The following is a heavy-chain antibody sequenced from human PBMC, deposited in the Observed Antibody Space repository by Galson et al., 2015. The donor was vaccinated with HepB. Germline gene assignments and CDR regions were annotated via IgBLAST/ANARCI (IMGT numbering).Heavy chain of an antibody. V-gene: IGHV4-4*02. D-gene: IGHD2-15*01. CDR1: GGSISSSNW. Sequence: SETLSLTCAVSGGSISSSNWWSWVRQPPGKGLEWIGEIYHSGSTNYNPSLKSRVTISVDKSKNQFSLKLSSVTAADTAVYYCARDSPNCSGGSCYFMVWGQGTLVTVSS. J-gene: IGHJ4*02. CDR2: IYHSGST. CDR3: ARDSPNCSGGSCYFMV.